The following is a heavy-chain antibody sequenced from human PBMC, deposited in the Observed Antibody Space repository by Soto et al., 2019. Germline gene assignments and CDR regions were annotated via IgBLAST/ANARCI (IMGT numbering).Heavy chain of an antibody. D-gene: IGHD3-3*01. CDR1: GGSISSYY. CDR3: ARVRSSVFGVVIAVDY. V-gene: IGHV4-59*01. J-gene: IGHJ4*02. CDR2: IYYSGST. Sequence: SETLSLTCTVSGGSISSYYWSWIRQPPGKGLEWIGYIYYSGSTNYNPSLKSRVTISVDTSKNQFSLKLSSVTAADTAVYYCARVRSSVFGVVIAVDYWGQGTLVTVSS.